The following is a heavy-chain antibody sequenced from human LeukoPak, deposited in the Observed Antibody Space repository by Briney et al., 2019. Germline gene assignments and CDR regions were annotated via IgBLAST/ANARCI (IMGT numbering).Heavy chain of an antibody. J-gene: IGHJ4*02. CDR3: AKYDVAGTRTDY. V-gene: IGHV3-30*18. Sequence: GGSLRLSCAASGFAVSGNYMNWVRQAPGKGLEWVAVISYDGSNKYYADSVKGRFTISRDNSKNTLYLQMNSLRAEDTAMYYCAKYDVAGTRTDYWGQGTLVTVSS. D-gene: IGHD6-19*01. CDR2: ISYDGSNK. CDR1: GFAVSGNY.